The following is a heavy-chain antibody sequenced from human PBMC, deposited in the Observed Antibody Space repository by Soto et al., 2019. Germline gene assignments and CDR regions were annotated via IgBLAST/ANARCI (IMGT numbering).Heavy chain of an antibody. CDR2: ISSNGGST. CDR3: ARLYSHDAFDI. CDR1: GFTFSSYA. J-gene: IGHJ3*02. Sequence: GGSLRLSCAASGFTFSSYAMHWVRQAPGKGLEYVSAISSNGGSTYYANSVKGRFTISRDNSKNTLYLQMGSLRAEDMAVYYCARLYSHDAFDIWGQGTMVTVS. V-gene: IGHV3-64*01. D-gene: IGHD2-21*01.